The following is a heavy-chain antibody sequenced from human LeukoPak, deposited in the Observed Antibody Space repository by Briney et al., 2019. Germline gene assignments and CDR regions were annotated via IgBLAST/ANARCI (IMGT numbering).Heavy chain of an antibody. V-gene: IGHV3-30*03. CDR2: ISYDGSDK. D-gene: IGHD3-22*01. Sequence: GGSLRLSCAASGFTFSSYGMHWVRQAPGKGLEWVAVISYDGSDKYYADSVKGRFTISRDNSKNTLYLQMNSLRAEDTAVYYCARVDSAGAIYDSSGYYFGYWGQGTLVTVSS. CDR3: ARVDSAGAIYDSSGYYFGY. J-gene: IGHJ4*02. CDR1: GFTFSSYG.